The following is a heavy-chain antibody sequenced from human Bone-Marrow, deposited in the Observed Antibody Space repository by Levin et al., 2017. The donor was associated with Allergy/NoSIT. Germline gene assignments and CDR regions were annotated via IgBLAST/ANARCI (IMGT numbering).Heavy chain of an antibody. V-gene: IGHV3-53*01. D-gene: IGHD5/OR15-5a*01. J-gene: IGHJ6*02. Sequence: SCVASEFSVSDNYMSWVRQAPGKGLEWVSVIYSGGNTYYAASVRGRFTISRDSSKNTLYLQMNSLRVEDAAVYYCATMSWPSYYYALDVWGQGTTVTVSS. CDR3: ATMSWPSYYYALDV. CDR2: IYSGGNT. CDR1: EFSVSDNY.